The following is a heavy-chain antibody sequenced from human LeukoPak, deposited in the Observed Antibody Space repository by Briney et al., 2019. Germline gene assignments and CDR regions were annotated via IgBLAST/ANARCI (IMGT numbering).Heavy chain of an antibody. CDR1: GYSFTSYW. D-gene: IGHD3-10*01. V-gene: IGHV5-51*01. CDR3: ARGDYGSGEDYFDL. CDR2: IYPGDSDT. Sequence: GESLKISCKGSGYSFTSYWIGWVRQMPGKGLEWMGIIYPGDSDTRYSLSFQGQVTISADKSISTAYLQWSSLKASDTAMYYCARGDYGSGEDYFDLWAVAPWSLSPQ. J-gene: IGHJ2*01.